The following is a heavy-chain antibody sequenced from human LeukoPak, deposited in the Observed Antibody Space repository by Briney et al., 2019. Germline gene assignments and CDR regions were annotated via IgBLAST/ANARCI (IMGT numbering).Heavy chain of an antibody. V-gene: IGHV4-39*01. CDR2: IYYSGST. CDR3: ASYIRWQEYFQH. D-gene: IGHD4-23*01. J-gene: IGHJ1*01. Sequence: SETLSLTCTVSGGSVSSGSYYWSWIRQPPGKGLEWIGYIYYSGSTYYNPSLKSRVTISVDTSKNQFSLKLSSVTAADTAVYYCASYIRWQEYFQHWGQGTLVTVSS. CDR1: GGSVSSGSYY.